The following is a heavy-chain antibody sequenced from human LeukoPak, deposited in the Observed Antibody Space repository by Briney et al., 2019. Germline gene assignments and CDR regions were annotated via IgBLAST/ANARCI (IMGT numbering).Heavy chain of an antibody. J-gene: IGHJ3*01. CDR1: GFRFNVYW. Sequence: GGSLRLSCAASGFRFNVYWMSWVRQALGQGLEWVAKIKQDGSEKYYVDSVKGRFTISRDNSKNSLYLQMNSLRAEDTAVYYCARDLQCGGVCHYDAFAGGSQGRVGTVSS. CDR3: ARDLQCGGVCHYDAFAG. CDR2: IKQDGSEK. D-gene: IGHD2-21*02. V-gene: IGHV3-7*01.